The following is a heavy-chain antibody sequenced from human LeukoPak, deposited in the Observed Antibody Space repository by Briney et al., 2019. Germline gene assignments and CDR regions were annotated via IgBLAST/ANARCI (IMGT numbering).Heavy chain of an antibody. J-gene: IGHJ5*02. CDR1: GFTFSDYY. V-gene: IGHV4-59*01. D-gene: IGHD5-12*01. Sequence: GSLRLSCAASGFTFSDYYMSWIRQAPGKGLEWIGYIYYSGSTNYNPSLKSRVTISVDTSKNQFSLKLSSVTAADTAVYYCARDRGGYDPNWFDPWGQGTLVTVSS. CDR2: IYYSGST. CDR3: ARDRGGYDPNWFDP.